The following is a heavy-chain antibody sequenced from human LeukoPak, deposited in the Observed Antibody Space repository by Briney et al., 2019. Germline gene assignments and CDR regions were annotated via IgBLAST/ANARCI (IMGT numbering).Heavy chain of an antibody. V-gene: IGHV3-53*01. Sequence: GGPLRLSCAASGFTVSSNYMSWVRQAPGKGLEWVSVIYSGGSTYYADSVKGRFTISRDNSKNTLYLQMNSLRAEDTAVYYCARGSSSWYVLDYWGQGTLVTVSS. CDR2: IYSGGST. CDR1: GFTVSSNY. J-gene: IGHJ4*02. D-gene: IGHD6-13*01. CDR3: ARGSSSWYVLDY.